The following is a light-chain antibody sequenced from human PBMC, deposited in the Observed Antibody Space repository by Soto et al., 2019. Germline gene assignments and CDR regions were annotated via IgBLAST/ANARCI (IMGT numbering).Light chain of an antibody. CDR3: QQFNSYWT. V-gene: IGKV1-5*01. CDR1: QTISSW. CDR2: DDS. J-gene: IGKJ1*01. Sequence: DIQMTQSPSNLFGSVGDRATITCRASQTISSWLACYQQKPGKDPKILIYDDSSLQSGVQSRFRGSGSGTEFTLTISSLQPDDFGTYYCQQFNSYWTLGTGNKVDIK.